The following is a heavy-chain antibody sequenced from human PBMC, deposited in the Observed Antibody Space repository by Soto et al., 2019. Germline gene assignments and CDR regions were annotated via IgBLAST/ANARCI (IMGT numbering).Heavy chain of an antibody. CDR2: IYYSGST. D-gene: IGHD5-18*01. CDR3: ARRIQLWSGGYFDY. Sequence: SETLSLTCTVSGGSISSSSYYWGWIRQPPGKGLEWIGSIYYSGSTYYNPSLKSRVTISVDTSKNQFSLKLSSVTAADTAVYYCARRIQLWSGGYFDYWGQGTLVTVSS. CDR1: GGSISSSSYY. J-gene: IGHJ4*02. V-gene: IGHV4-39*01.